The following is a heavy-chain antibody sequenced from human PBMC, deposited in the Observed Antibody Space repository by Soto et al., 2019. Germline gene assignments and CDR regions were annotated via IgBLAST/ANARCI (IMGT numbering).Heavy chain of an antibody. CDR3: ARDDSSGCYSVDY. CDR2: IWYDGSNK. Sequence: QVQLVDSGGGVVQPGRSLRLSCAASGFTFSSYGMHWVRQAPGKGLEWVAVIWYDGSNKYYADSVKGRFTISRDNSKNTLYLQMNSLRAEDTAVSYCARDDSSGCYSVDYWGQGTLVTVSS. J-gene: IGHJ4*02. CDR1: GFTFSSYG. D-gene: IGHD6-19*01. V-gene: IGHV3-33*01.